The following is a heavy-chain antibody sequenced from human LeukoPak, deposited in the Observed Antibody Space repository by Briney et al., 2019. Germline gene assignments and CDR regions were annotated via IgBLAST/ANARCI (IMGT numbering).Heavy chain of an antibody. D-gene: IGHD1-26*01. Sequence: PPGGSLRLSCAASGFTFSNYAMHWVRQAPGKGLEYVSAISSNGGSTYYASSVKGRFTISRDNSKNTLYLQMGSLRAEDMAVYYCARVGDGNYYWYYFDYWGQGTLVTVSS. CDR1: GFTFSNYA. CDR2: ISSNGGST. J-gene: IGHJ4*02. V-gene: IGHV3-64*01. CDR3: ARVGDGNYYWYYFDY.